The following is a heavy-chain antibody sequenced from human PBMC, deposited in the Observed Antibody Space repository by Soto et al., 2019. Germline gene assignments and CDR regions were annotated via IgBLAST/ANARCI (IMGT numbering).Heavy chain of an antibody. Sequence: LRLSCATSGFTFGNYWMYWVRQVPGKGLVWVARLHSDGTIATYADSVKGRFTISRDIAKNTLYLQMNSLRAEDTARYYCARGRASFYLDFWGQGTLVTVSS. CDR1: GFTFGNYW. CDR2: LHSDGTIA. V-gene: IGHV3-74*03. D-gene: IGHD3-10*01. J-gene: IGHJ4*02. CDR3: ARGRASFYLDF.